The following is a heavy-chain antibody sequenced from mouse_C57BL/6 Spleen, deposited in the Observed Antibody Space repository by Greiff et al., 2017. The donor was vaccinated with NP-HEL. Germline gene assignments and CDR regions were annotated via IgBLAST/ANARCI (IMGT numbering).Heavy chain of an antibody. CDR3: TRDSNYAAMDY. J-gene: IGHJ4*01. CDR2: ISSGGDYI. Sequence: EVNVVESGEGLVKPGGSLKLSCAASGFTFSSYAMSWVRQTPEKRLEWVAYISSGGDYIYYADTVKGRFTISRDNARNTLYLQMSSLKSEDTAMYYCTRDSNYAAMDYWGQGTSVTVSS. D-gene: IGHD2-5*01. V-gene: IGHV5-9-1*02. CDR1: GFTFSSYA.